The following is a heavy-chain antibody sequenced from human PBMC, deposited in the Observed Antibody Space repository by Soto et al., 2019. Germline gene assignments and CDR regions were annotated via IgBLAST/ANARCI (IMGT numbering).Heavy chain of an antibody. Sequence: SQTLPPTCTVSGDSVTSDSDDRSWIRQPPWKALECIGDIYYSGSADYNPSLCNPVTIPIDTVKNQFSLKLTTVTAADTAVHYCARGVGLGYYYSHVDFCGQGSTVTVSS. J-gene: IGHJ6*02. CDR3: ARGVGLGYYYSHVDF. CDR2: IYYSGSA. D-gene: IGHD3-10*01. CDR1: GDSVTSDSDD. V-gene: IGHV4-61*01.